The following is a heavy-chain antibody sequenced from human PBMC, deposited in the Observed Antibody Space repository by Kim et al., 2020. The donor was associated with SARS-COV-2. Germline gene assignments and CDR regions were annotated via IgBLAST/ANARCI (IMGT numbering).Heavy chain of an antibody. J-gene: IGHJ4*02. CDR3: KLAYCGGDCYDY. Sequence: YAESVKGRFTISRDNSKNTLYLQMNSLRAEDTAVYYCKLAYCGGDCYDYWGQGTLVTVSS. V-gene: IGHV3-66*01. D-gene: IGHD2-21*01.